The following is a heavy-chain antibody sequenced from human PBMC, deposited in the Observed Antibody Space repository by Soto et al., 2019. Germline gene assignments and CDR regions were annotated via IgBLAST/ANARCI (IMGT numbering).Heavy chain of an antibody. CDR3: ARGQGYSYLAGYYYGMDV. D-gene: IGHD5-18*01. CDR2: IYYIGST. CDR1: GGSISSYY. Sequence: QVQLQESGPGLVKPSETLSLTCTVSGGSISSYYWSWIRQTPGKGLEWIGYIYYIGSTNYNPSLQIRVTITVDTSKNQFSLKLSSVTAADTAVYYCARGQGYSYLAGYYYGMDVWGQGTTVTVSS. V-gene: IGHV4-59*01. J-gene: IGHJ6*02.